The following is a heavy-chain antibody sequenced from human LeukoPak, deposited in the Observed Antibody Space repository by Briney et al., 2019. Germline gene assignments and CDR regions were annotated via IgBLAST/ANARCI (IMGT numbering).Heavy chain of an antibody. Sequence: PSETLSLTCNVSGGSISGYHWSWIRQPPGKGLEWLGYVYYSGSSNYNPSLKSRVTMSADTSKNQFSLKLSSVTAADTAVYYCARVPRSYYYYYYMDVWGKGTTVTVSS. CDR1: GGSISGYH. J-gene: IGHJ6*03. V-gene: IGHV4-59*01. CDR2: VYYSGSS. CDR3: ARVPRSYYYYYYMDV.